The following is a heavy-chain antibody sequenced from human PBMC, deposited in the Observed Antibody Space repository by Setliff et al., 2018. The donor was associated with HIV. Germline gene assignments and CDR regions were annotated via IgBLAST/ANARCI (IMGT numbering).Heavy chain of an antibody. CDR1: GYVFTNYA. CDR3: AREEMSMWLPEYFFDF. V-gene: IGHV1-3*01. D-gene: IGHD5-12*01. J-gene: IGHJ4*02. Sequence: ASVKVSCKASGYVFTNYAIHWVRPAPGQRLEWMGGFYAGNLNTKYSQKFQGRVNFTGDTSASTTYMELSSLRSEDTAVYYCAREEMSMWLPEYFFDFWCQGPLVTVSS. CDR2: FYAGNLNT.